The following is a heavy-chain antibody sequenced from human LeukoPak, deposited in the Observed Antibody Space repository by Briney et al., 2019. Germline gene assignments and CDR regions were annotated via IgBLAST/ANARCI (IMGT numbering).Heavy chain of an antibody. CDR2: IYYSGST. J-gene: IGHJ6*03. D-gene: IGHD2-2*01. Sequence: PSETLSLTCTVSGGSISSYYWSWIRQPPGKGLEWIGYIYYSGSTNYNPSPKSRVTISVDTSKNQFSLKPSSVTAADTAVYYCARGGSEEREDIVVVPAAMRDYYYYYMDVWGKGTTVTVSS. CDR1: GGSISSYY. CDR3: ARGGSEEREDIVVVPAAMRDYYYYYMDV. V-gene: IGHV4-59*01.